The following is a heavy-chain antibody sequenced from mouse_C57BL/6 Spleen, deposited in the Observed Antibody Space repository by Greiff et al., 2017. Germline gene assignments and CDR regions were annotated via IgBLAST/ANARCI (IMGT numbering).Heavy chain of an antibody. CDR2: IWRGGST. D-gene: IGHD1-1*01. CDR3: AKTYGSSYFDV. CDR1: GFSLTSYG. V-gene: IGHV2-5*01. Sequence: VQRVESGPGLVQPSQSLSITCTVSGFSLTSYGVHWVRQSPGKGLEWLGVIWRGGSTDYNAAFMSRLSITKDNSKSQVFFKMNSLQADDTAIYYCAKTYGSSYFDVWGTGTTVTVSS. J-gene: IGHJ1*03.